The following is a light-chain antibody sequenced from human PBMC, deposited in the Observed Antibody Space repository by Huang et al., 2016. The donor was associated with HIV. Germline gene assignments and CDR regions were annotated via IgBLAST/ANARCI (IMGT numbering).Light chain of an antibody. J-gene: IGKJ2*01. V-gene: IGKV1-39*01. CDR1: QSINTY. CDR3: QQNYNTPYT. Sequence: DIQMTQSPSSLSTSVGDRVTITCRASQSINTYLNWYQQKPGQAPKFLIYGASSLQSGVPSRCSGSGSGTDFTLTINSLQPEDFATYYCQQNYNTPYTFGQGTKLEIK. CDR2: GAS.